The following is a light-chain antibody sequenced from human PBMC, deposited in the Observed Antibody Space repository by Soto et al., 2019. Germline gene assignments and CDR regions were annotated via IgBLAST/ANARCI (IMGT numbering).Light chain of an antibody. Sequence: AIRMTQSPSSFSASTGDRVTITCRASQGISSYLAWYQQKPGKAPKLLIYAASTLQSGVPSRFSGSGSVTDFTLTISCLQSEDLATYYCQQYYSYPFTFVPGTKVDIK. J-gene: IGKJ3*01. V-gene: IGKV1-8*01. CDR2: AAS. CDR1: QGISSY. CDR3: QQYYSYPFT.